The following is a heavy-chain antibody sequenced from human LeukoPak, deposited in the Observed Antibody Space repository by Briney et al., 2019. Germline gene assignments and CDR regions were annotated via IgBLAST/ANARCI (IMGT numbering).Heavy chain of an antibody. Sequence: GGSLRLSCVASAFTFNNDWMNWVRQAPGKGLEWVGCINSKTDDGTTEYAAPSKGRVIISRDDSINTLYLQMSSLKTEDTAVYYCATDSEWELANFRDAHDAFDIWGQGTMVTVSS. CDR1: AFTFNNDW. D-gene: IGHD1-26*01. CDR2: INSKTDDGTT. CDR3: ATDSEWELANFRDAHDAFDI. J-gene: IGHJ3*02. V-gene: IGHV3-15*01.